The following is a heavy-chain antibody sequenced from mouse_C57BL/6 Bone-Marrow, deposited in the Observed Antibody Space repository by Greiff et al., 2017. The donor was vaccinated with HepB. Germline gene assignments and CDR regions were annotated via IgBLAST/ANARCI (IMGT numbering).Heavy chain of an antibody. CDR1: GYTFTSYW. CDR2: IYPGSGST. CDR3: AREGDGPWYFDV. D-gene: IGHD2-3*01. Sequence: QVQLKQPGAELVKPGASVKMSCKASGYTFTSYWITWVKQRPGQGLEWIGDIYPGSGSTNYNEKFKSKATLTVDTSSSTAYMQLSSLTSEDSAVYYCAREGDGPWYFDVWGTGTTVTVSS. J-gene: IGHJ1*03. V-gene: IGHV1-55*01.